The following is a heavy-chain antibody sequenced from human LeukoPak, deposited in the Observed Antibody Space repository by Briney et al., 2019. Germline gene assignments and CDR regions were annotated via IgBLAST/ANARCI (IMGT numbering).Heavy chain of an antibody. CDR2: LYHSGST. D-gene: IGHD3-10*01. CDR3: ARSEINDYNRY. Sequence: SETLSLTCTVSGYSISNAYYWGWIRQPPGKGLEWIGSLYHSGSTYYKPSLKSRVTTSVDTSKNRFSLKLTSVTAADTAVYYCARSEINDYNRYWGQGITVIVSS. V-gene: IGHV4-38-2*02. J-gene: IGHJ4*02. CDR1: GYSISNAYY.